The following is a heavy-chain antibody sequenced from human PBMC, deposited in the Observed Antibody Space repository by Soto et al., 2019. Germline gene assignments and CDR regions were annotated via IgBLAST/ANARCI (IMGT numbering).Heavy chain of an antibody. CDR1: CGSISSSNW. CDR2: IYHSGST. D-gene: IGHD1-26*01. Sequence: QVQLQESGPGLVKPSGTLSLTCAVSCGSISSSNWWSWVRQPPGKGLEWIGEIYHSGSTNYNPSLKSRVTISVDKSKNQFSLKLSSVTAADTAVYYCARVEIVGKRHDAFDIWGQGTMVTVSS. J-gene: IGHJ3*02. V-gene: IGHV4-4*02. CDR3: ARVEIVGKRHDAFDI.